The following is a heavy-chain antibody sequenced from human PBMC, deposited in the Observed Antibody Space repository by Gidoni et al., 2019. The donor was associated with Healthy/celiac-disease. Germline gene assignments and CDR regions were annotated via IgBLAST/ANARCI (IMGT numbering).Heavy chain of an antibody. J-gene: IGHJ4*02. CDR3: AKKGYKGWVYFDY. CDR1: GFTFSSYA. Sequence: EVQLVESGGGLVQPGGSLRLSCAASGFTFSSYAMSWVRQAPGKGLEWVSAIRGSGGSTYYADSVKGRFTISRDNPKNTLYLQMNSLRAEDTAVYYCAKKGYKGWVYFDYWGQGTLVTVSS. V-gene: IGHV3-23*04. CDR2: IRGSGGST. D-gene: IGHD2-2*02.